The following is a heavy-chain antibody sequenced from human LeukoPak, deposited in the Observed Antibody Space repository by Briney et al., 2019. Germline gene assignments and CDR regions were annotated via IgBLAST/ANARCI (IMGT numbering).Heavy chain of an antibody. J-gene: IGHJ5*02. CDR1: GFTFSSYW. CDR2: IKKDGSDK. Sequence: GGSLRLSCAASGFTFSSYWMSWVRQVPGKGLEWVANIKKDGSDKKYVDSVKGRFTISRDNAENSLYLQMNSLRVEDTAVYYCVREGGSDWYSGWFDPWGQGTLVTVSS. D-gene: IGHD6-19*01. V-gene: IGHV3-7*01. CDR3: VREGGSDWYSGWFDP.